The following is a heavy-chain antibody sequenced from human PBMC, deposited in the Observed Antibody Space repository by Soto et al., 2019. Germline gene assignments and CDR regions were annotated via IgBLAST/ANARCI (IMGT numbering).Heavy chain of an antibody. V-gene: IGHV1-3*01. CDR1: GYTFTSYA. CDR3: ARADYDDSSGYHQTLDY. J-gene: IGHJ4*02. CDR2: INAGNGNT. Sequence: ASVKVSCKASGYTFTSYAMHWVRQAPGQRLEWMGWINAGNGNTKYSQKFQGRVTITRDTSASTAYMELSSLRSEDTAVYYCARADYDDSSGYHQTLDYWGQGTLVTVSS. D-gene: IGHD3-22*01.